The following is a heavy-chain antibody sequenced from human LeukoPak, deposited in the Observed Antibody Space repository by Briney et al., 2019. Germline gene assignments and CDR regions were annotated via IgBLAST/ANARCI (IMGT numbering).Heavy chain of an antibody. J-gene: IGHJ4*02. CDR2: IKQDGSDK. CDR3: ARGGGDY. D-gene: IGHD1-26*01. Sequence: PGGSLRLSCVASGFTFSDYWMTWVRQAPGKGLEWVANIKQDGSDKKYVDSVEGRFTISRDNAKNSLYLQMDSLRDEDTAVYYCARGGGDYWGQGTLVTVTS. V-gene: IGHV3-7*01. CDR1: GFTFSDYW.